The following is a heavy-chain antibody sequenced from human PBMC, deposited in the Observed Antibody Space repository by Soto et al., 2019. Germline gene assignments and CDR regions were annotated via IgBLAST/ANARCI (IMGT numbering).Heavy chain of an antibody. CDR2: ISAYNGNT. CDR3: AGEQQWLVRIYYYGMDV. V-gene: IGHV1-18*01. CDR1: GYTFTSYG. D-gene: IGHD6-19*01. J-gene: IGHJ6*02. Sequence: QVQLVQSGAEVKKPGASVKVSCKASGYTFTSYGISWVRQTPGQGLEWMGWISAYNGNTNYAQKLQGRVTMTTDTHTSTAYMELSSLKSDDTAVYYCAGEQQWLVRIYYYGMDVWAQGTTVTVSS.